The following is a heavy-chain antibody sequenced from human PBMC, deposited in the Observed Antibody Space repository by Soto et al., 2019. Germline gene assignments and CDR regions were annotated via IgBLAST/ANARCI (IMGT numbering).Heavy chain of an antibody. D-gene: IGHD2-2*01. CDR1: GGSIRDDTYY. J-gene: IGHJ5*02. V-gene: IGHV4-39*01. Sequence: QLQLQESGPGLVKPSETLSLTCTVSGGSIRDDTYYWGWIRQPPGKGLEWIGSIYYSGTSSYNPSLKSRVTMSVDTSKKQLSLRLSSMTAADTAAYYCARLHCYSPNCVPLDPWGQGTLVIVSS. CDR2: IYYSGTS. CDR3: ARLHCYSPNCVPLDP.